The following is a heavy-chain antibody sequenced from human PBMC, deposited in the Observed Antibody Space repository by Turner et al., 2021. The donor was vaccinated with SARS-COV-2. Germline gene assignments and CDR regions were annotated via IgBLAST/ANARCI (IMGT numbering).Heavy chain of an antibody. Sequence: QVKLVESGGGVVQPGRSLRPACAASAFTFSSYGMHWVRPAPGKGLEWVAVTSYDGNNNYYADSVKGRFTISRDNSKNTLYLQMNSLRAEDTAVYYCAKQQGLYSTPMYYFDYWGQGTLVTVSS. D-gene: IGHD4-4*01. CDR3: AKQQGLYSTPMYYFDY. CDR2: TSYDGNNN. CDR1: AFTFSSYG. V-gene: IGHV3-30*18. J-gene: IGHJ4*02.